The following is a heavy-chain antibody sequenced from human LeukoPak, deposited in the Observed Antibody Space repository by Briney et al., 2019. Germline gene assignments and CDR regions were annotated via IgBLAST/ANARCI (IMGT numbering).Heavy chain of an antibody. V-gene: IGHV1-8*01. D-gene: IGHD4-17*01. CDR3: ASRGPTTVTPSDYYYYGMDV. CDR2: MNPTRGNT. Sequence: ASVKVSCKASGYTFTSYDINWVRQATGQGLEWMGWMNPTRGNTGYAQKFQGRATMTRNTSISTAYMELSSLRSEDTAVYYCASRGPTTVTPSDYYYYGMDVWGQGTTVTVSS. J-gene: IGHJ6*02. CDR1: GYTFTSYD.